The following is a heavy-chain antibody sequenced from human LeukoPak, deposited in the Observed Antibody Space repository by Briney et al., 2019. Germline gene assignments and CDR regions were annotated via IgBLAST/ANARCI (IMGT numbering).Heavy chain of an antibody. CDR1: GFTFSSYG. V-gene: IGHV3-30*02. D-gene: IGHD3-3*01. J-gene: IGHJ4*02. CDR2: IRYDGSNK. Sequence: GGSLRLSCAASGFTFSSYGMHRVRQAPGKGLEWVAFIRYDGSNKYYADSVKGRFTISRDNSKNTLYLQMNSLRAEDTAVYYCAKDPSIFGVVTDYFDYWGQGTLVTVSS. CDR3: AKDPSIFGVVTDYFDY.